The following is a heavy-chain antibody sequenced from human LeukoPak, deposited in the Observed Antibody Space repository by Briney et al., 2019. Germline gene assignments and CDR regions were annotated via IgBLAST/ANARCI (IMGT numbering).Heavy chain of an antibody. Sequence: GGSLRLSCAASGFTFSTYGMSWVRQAPGKGLEWVSGISPSGDITYYADSVKGRFTISRDNSKNSLYLQMNSLRAEDTAVYYCASRWPTPGDFDYWGQGTLVTVSS. D-gene: IGHD5-24*01. V-gene: IGHV3-23*01. J-gene: IGHJ4*02. CDR1: GFTFSTYG. CDR2: ISPSGDIT. CDR3: ASRWPTPGDFDY.